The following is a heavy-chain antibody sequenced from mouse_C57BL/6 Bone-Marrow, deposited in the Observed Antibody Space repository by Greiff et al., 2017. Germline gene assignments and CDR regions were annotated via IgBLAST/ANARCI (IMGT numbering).Heavy chain of an antibody. J-gene: IGHJ3*01. CDR1: GYTFTGSW. CDR3: ASGSYRWSWFAY. D-gene: IGHD1-1*02. CDR2: ILPGSGST. Sequence: QVQLKQSGAELMKPGASVKLSCKATGYTFTGSWIEWVKQRPGHGLEWIGEILPGSGSTNYNEKFKGKATFTADTYSNTAYMKLSSLTTEDSAIYYCASGSYRWSWFAYWCRGTLVTVSA. V-gene: IGHV1-9*01.